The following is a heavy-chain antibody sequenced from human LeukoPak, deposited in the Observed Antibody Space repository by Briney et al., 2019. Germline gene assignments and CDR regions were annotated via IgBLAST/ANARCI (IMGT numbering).Heavy chain of an antibody. V-gene: IGHV3-48*03. CDR3: ARFSSTSCHDY. J-gene: IGHJ4*02. D-gene: IGHD2-2*01. Sequence: GGSLRLSCAASGFTFSSYEMNWVRQAPGKGLEWVSYISSSGSTIYYADSVKGRFTISRDNAKNSLYLQMNSLRAEDTAVYYCARFSSTSCHDYWGQGTLVTVSS. CDR2: ISSSGSTI. CDR1: GFTFSSYE.